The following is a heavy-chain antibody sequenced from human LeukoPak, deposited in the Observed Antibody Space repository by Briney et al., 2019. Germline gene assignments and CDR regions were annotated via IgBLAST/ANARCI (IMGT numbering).Heavy chain of an antibody. J-gene: IGHJ4*02. V-gene: IGHV3-21*01. D-gene: IGHD3-22*01. CDR3: ARDRGYYDSCGYTPIDY. CDR1: GFTFSSYS. CDR2: ISSSSSYI. Sequence: GGSLRLSCAASGFTFSSYSMNWVRQAPGKGLEWVSSISSSSSYIYYADSVKGRFTISRDNAKNSLYLQMNSLRAEDTAVYYCARDRGYYDSCGYTPIDYWGQGTLVTVSS.